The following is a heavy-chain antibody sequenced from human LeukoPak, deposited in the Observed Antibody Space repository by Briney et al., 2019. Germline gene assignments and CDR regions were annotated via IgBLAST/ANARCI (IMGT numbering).Heavy chain of an antibody. CDR1: GFTFNNYA. CDR3: TTYKRNVPFDY. D-gene: IGHD1-14*01. V-gene: IGHV3-23*01. J-gene: IGHJ4*02. CDR2: IGGSGSST. Sequence: GGSLRLSCTASGFTFNNYAMSWVRQAPGKGLEWVSGIGGSGSSTYYGDSVKGRFTISRDNSKNTLYLQMNSLRAEDTAIYFCTTYKRNVPFDYWGQGTRVTVSS.